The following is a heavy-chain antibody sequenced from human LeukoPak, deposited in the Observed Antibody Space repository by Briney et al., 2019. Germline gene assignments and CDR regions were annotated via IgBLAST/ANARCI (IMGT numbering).Heavy chain of an antibody. CDR2: INPSGGGT. J-gene: IGHJ6*02. CDR3: ARDSDFWSGYYYYYYYGMDV. D-gene: IGHD3-3*01. V-gene: IGHV1-46*01. CDR1: GYTFTSYY. Sequence: GASVKVSCKASGYTFTSYYMHWVRQAPGQGLEWMGIINPSGGGTSYAQKFQGRVTMTRDTSTSTVYMELSSLRSEDTAVYYCARDSDFWSGYYYYYYYGMDVWGQGTTVTVSS.